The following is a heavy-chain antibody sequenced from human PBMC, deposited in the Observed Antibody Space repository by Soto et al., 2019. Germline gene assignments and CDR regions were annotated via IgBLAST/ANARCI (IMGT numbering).Heavy chain of an antibody. CDR3: ARCVSAAGTCYYGLDV. CDR2: VYYSGST. D-gene: IGHD6-13*01. Sequence: SETLSLTCTVSGDSFSTYYWSWIRQPPGKGLEWIGYVYYSGSTNYNPSLQTRVTISLDTSRNQFSLKVNSVTAADTAVYYCARCVSAAGTCYYGLDVWGQGTTVTVSS. J-gene: IGHJ6*02. CDR1: GDSFSTYY. V-gene: IGHV4-59*13.